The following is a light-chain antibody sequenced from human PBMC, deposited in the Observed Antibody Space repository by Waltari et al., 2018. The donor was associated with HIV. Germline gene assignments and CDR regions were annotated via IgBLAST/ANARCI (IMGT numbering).Light chain of an antibody. CDR2: TNT. J-gene: IGLJ3*02. CDR3: QSYDSSLSASV. V-gene: IGLV1-40*01. Sequence: QSVLSQPPSVSGAPGQRVTISCTGSTSNIGAGYDVHWYQLLPGTAPKLLIYTNTYRPSGVPCRFSGSKSDTSASLAITGLQAEDAADYYCQSYDSSLSASVFGGGTKLTVL. CDR1: TSNIGAGYD.